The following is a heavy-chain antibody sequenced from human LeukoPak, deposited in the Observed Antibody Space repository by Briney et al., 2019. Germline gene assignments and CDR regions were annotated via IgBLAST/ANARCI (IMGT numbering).Heavy chain of an antibody. J-gene: IGHJ4*02. V-gene: IGHV3-33*06. D-gene: IGHD2-2*01. CDR3: AKDLAYSSTSLDY. CDR2: IWYDGSNK. CDR1: GFTFSSYG. Sequence: PGGSLRLSCAASGFTFSSYGMHWVRQAPGKGLEWVAVIWYDGSNKYYADSVKGRFTISRDNSKNTLYLQMNSLRAEDTAVYYCAKDLAYSSTSLDYWGQGTLVTVSS.